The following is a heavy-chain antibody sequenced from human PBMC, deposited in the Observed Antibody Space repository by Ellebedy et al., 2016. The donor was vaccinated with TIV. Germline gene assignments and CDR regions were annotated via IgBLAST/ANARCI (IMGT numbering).Heavy chain of an antibody. D-gene: IGHD3-22*01. CDR2: INPNSGGT. J-gene: IGHJ5*02. Sequence: AASVKVSFKASGYTFTGYYMHWVRQAPGQGLEWMGWINPNSGGTNYAQKFQGWVTMTRDTSISTAYMELSRLRSDDTAVYYCARGYPVTMIVVVDNWFDPWGQGTLVTVSS. V-gene: IGHV1-2*04. CDR1: GYTFTGYY. CDR3: ARGYPVTMIVVVDNWFDP.